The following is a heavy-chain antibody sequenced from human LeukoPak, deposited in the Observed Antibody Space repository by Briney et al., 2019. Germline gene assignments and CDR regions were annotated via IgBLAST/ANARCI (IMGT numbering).Heavy chain of an antibody. J-gene: IGHJ3*01. CDR1: GGSNISSSYY. D-gene: IGHD5-12*01. Sequence: PSEALSLTCTVSGGSNISSSYYWGWIRQPPGKGLEWIGFIYYSGRTDYNPSLKSRVTISVDTSKNQVSLKLRSVTAADTAMYYCARHLKIWVAHHDAFDVWSQGTMVTASS. CDR3: ARHLKIWVAHHDAFDV. V-gene: IGHV4-39*01. CDR2: IYYSGRT.